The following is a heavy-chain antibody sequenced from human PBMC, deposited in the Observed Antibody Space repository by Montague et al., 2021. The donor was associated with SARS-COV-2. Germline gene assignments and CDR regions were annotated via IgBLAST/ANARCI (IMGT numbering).Heavy chain of an antibody. J-gene: IGHJ4*02. CDR1: GGSISSFY. Sequence: SETLSLTCTAYGGSISSFYWSWFRQPPGKGLEWIGYISDSGSTNYNPSLTSRVTMSVDTSKNQFSLKVNSVTAADTAVYYCARHYSATLPTVYWGQGTLVTVSS. CDR3: ARHYSATLPTVY. D-gene: IGHD2-15*01. CDR2: ISDSGST. V-gene: IGHV4-59*08.